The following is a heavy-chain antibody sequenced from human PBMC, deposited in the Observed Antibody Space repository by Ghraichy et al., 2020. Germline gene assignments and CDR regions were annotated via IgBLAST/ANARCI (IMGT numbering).Heavy chain of an antibody. CDR1: GGSFSGYY. CDR3: ARAAVRGVTLRIYYYYGMDV. D-gene: IGHD3-10*01. J-gene: IGHJ6*02. V-gene: IGHV4-34*01. CDR2: INHSGST. Sequence: SETLSLTCAVYGGSFSGYYWSWIRQPPGKGLEWIGEINHSGSTNYNPSLKSRVTISVDTSKNQFSLKLSSVTAADTAVYYCARAAVRGVTLRIYYYYGMDVWGQGTTVTVSS.